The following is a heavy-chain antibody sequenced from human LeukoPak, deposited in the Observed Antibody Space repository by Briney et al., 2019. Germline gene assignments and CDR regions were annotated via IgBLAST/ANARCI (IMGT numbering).Heavy chain of an antibody. CDR2: IGYTGTNT. Sequence: PGGSLRLSCAASGFNFSSFGMHWVRQAPGEGLEWVAYIGYTGTNTYYADSVKGRFTISRDNSKNTVHLQMNSLRAADTALYSCARDLTGKYYIDYWGQGTLVTVSS. V-gene: IGHV3-30*02. CDR3: ARDLTGKYYIDY. J-gene: IGHJ4*02. CDR1: GFNFSSFG. D-gene: IGHD2-8*02.